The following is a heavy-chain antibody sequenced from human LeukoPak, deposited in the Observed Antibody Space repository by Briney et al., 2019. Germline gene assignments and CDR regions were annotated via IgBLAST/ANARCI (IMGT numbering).Heavy chain of an antibody. V-gene: IGHV1-46*01. CDR3: AREIGPIQLHLWGSAFDY. CDR1: GYTFTNYY. CDR2: INPGGRST. D-gene: IGHD5-24*01. Sequence: GASVKVSCKASGYTFTNYYIHWVRQAPGQGLEWMGIINPGGRSTSYAQKFQGRVTMTRDTSTSTLYMELSSLRSEDTAVYYCAREIGPIQLHLWGSAFDYWGQGTLVTVSS. J-gene: IGHJ4*02.